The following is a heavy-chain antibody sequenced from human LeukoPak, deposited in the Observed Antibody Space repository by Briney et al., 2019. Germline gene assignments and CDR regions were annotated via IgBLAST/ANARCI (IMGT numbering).Heavy chain of an antibody. Sequence: GGSLRLSCAASGFTFSSYWLHWVRQPPGKGLVWVSRINSDGSTTTYADSVKGRFTISGDNVQNTLFLQMNSLRAEDTAVYYCARGAQRYYYEYMDVWGKGTTVIVSS. V-gene: IGHV3-74*01. CDR1: GFTFSSYW. J-gene: IGHJ6*03. CDR2: INSDGSTT. CDR3: ARGAQRYYYEYMDV. D-gene: IGHD2-15*01.